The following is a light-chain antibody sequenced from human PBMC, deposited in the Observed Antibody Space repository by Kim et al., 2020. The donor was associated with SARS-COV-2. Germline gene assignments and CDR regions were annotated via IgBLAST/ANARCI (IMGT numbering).Light chain of an antibody. CDR2: GKN. V-gene: IGLV3-19*01. CDR1: SLRSYY. J-gene: IGLJ2*01. CDR3: NSRGSNDNVL. Sequence: SSEPTQDPAVSVALGQTVRITCQGDSLRSYYATWYQPKPGQAPIVVIYGKNNRPSGIPDRFSGSSSGDTASLTITGTQAGDEADYYCNSRGSNDNVLFGG.